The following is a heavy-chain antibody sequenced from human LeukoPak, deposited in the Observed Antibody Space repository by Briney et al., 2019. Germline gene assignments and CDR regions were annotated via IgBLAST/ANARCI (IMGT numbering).Heavy chain of an antibody. CDR1: GYTFTGYY. J-gene: IGHJ5*02. CDR3: ASGRITIFGVVENWFDP. Sequence: ASVKVSCKASGYTFTGYYMHRVRQAPGQGLEWMGWINPNSGGTNYAQKFQGRVTMTRDTSISTAYMELSRLRSDDTAVYYCASGRITIFGVVENWFDPWGQGTLVTVSS. V-gene: IGHV1-2*02. CDR2: INPNSGGT. D-gene: IGHD3-3*01.